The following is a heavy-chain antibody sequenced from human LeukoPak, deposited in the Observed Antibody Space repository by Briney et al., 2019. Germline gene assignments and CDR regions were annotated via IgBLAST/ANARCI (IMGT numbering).Heavy chain of an antibody. CDR2: MYYSGST. CDR1: GGSISSGGYY. D-gene: IGHD3-9*01. V-gene: IGHV4-31*03. Sequence: SQTLSLTCTVSGGSISSGGYYWGWIRQHPGTGLEWIGYMYYSGSTYYNPSLASRVTISVDTSKNQFSLKLSSVTAADTAVYYCAREHVDILTGYYSGYFDYWGQGTLVTVSS. J-gene: IGHJ4*02. CDR3: AREHVDILTGYYSGYFDY.